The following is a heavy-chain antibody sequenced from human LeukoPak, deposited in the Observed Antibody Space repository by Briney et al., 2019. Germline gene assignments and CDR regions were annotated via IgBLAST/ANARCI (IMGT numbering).Heavy chain of an antibody. CDR1: GYTFTSFA. CDR3: ARGVGDGSGSYYYYYMDV. J-gene: IGHJ6*03. CDR2: INPSGGST. Sequence: ASVKVSCKASGYTFTSFAINWVRQAPGQGLEWMGIINPSGGSTSYAQKFQGRVTMTRDMSTSTVYMELSSLRSEDTAVYYCARGVGDGSGSYYYYYMDVWGKGTTVTVSS. V-gene: IGHV1-46*01. D-gene: IGHD3-10*01.